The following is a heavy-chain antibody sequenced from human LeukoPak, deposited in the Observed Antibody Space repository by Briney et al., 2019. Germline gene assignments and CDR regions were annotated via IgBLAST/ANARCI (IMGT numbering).Heavy chain of an antibody. CDR1: GFTFSSYA. CDR2: TSYDGSNK. CDR3: AKEDRVVPAAM. J-gene: IGHJ4*02. D-gene: IGHD2-2*01. V-gene: IGHV3-30-3*01. Sequence: GGSLRLSCAASGFTFSSYATHWVRQAPGKGLEWVAVTSYDGSNKYYADSVKGRFTISRDNSKNTLYLQMNSLRAEDTAVYYCAKEDRVVPAAMWGQGTLVTVSS.